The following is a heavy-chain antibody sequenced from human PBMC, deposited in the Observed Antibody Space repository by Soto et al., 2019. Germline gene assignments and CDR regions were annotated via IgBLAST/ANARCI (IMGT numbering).Heavy chain of an antibody. J-gene: IGHJ4*02. CDR1: DDSINSDKYY. CDR2: IYYRGNA. CDR3: ARLEGLATISYYFDF. Sequence: SETLSLTCSVSDDSINSDKYYWGWIRQPPGKGLEWIGSIYYRGNAYYNPSLQTRVTISLDNSKSQFSLKLNFVTAADSAFYFCARLEGLATISYYFDFWGPGALVTVSS. D-gene: IGHD3-9*01. V-gene: IGHV4-39*01.